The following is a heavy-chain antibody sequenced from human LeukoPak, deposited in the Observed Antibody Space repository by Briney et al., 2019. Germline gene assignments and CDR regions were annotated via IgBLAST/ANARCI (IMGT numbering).Heavy chain of an antibody. Sequence: GGSLRLSCAASGFTFSDYYMSWIRQAPGKGLEWVSYISTSGNTIYYADSVKGRFTISRDNAKNSLYLQMNRLRAEDTAVYDCARGQSEWEPSQISDWGQGTLVTVSS. D-gene: IGHD1-26*01. J-gene: IGHJ4*02. CDR3: ARGQSEWEPSQISD. V-gene: IGHV3-11*01. CDR2: ISTSGNTI. CDR1: GFTFSDYY.